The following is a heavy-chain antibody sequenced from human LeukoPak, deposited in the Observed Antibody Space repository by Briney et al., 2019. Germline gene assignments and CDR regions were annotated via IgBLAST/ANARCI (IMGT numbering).Heavy chain of an antibody. CDR2: IYYSGST. CDR3: ARLGCVEMAPLDAFDI. Sequence: KTSETLSLTCTVSGGSISSSSYYWGWIRQPPGKGLEWIGSIYYSGSTYYNPSLKSRVTISVDTSKNQFSLKLSSVTAADTAAYYCARLGCVEMAPLDAFDIWGQGTMVTVSS. J-gene: IGHJ3*02. D-gene: IGHD5-24*01. V-gene: IGHV4-39*01. CDR1: GGSISSSSYY.